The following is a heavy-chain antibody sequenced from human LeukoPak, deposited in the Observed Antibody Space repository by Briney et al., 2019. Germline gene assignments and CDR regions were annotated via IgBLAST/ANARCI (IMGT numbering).Heavy chain of an antibody. Sequence: ASVKVSCKASGGTFSSYAISWVRQAPGQGLEWMGGIIPIFGTANYAQKFQGRVTITADESTSTAYMELSSPRSEDTAVYYCARGCSSTSCYGGIIDYWGQGTLVTVSS. CDR1: GGTFSSYA. D-gene: IGHD2-2*01. J-gene: IGHJ4*02. CDR2: IIPIFGTA. V-gene: IGHV1-69*13. CDR3: ARGCSSTSCYGGIIDY.